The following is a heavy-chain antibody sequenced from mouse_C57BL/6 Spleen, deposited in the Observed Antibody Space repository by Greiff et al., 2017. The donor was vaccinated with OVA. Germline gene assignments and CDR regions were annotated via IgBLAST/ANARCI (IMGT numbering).Heavy chain of an antibody. CDR1: GYSFTGYY. V-gene: IGHV1-42*01. CDR3: ARSYDYDA. D-gene: IGHD2-4*01. CDR2: INPSTGGT. J-gene: IGHJ2*01. Sequence: EVKLQESGPELVKPGASVKISCKASGYSFTGYYMNWVKQSPEKSLEWIGEINPSTGGTTYNQKFKAKATLTVDKSSSTAYMQLKSLTSEDSAVYYCARSYDYDAWGQGTTLTVSS.